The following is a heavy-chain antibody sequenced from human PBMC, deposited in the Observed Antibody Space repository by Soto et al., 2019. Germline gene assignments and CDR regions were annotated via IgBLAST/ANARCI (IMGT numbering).Heavy chain of an antibody. CDR2: IYHSETT. Sequence: SETLSLTCTVSGGSISSYYWSWIRQPPGKGLEWIGYIYHSETTNYNPSLKSRVTISVDTPKNLFSLKLTSVAAADTAVYYCVRLGRYSCGSGTCYPGYFDCWGQGTLVTVSS. CDR3: VRLGRYSCGSGTCYPGYFDC. J-gene: IGHJ4*02. D-gene: IGHD3-10*01. CDR1: GGSISSYY. V-gene: IGHV4-59*08.